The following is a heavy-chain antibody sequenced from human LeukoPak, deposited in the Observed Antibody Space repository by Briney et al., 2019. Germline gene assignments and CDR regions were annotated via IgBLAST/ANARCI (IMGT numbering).Heavy chain of an antibody. CDR2: IKNDGSER. CDR3: ATDRGWRTSGYYLYYFEY. CDR1: GFVFRNYF. J-gene: IGHJ4*02. Sequence: GGSMRLSCAASGFVFRNYFMSWVRQAPGKGLEWVASIKNDGSERYYVDSVRGRYTISRDNTKNSLFLQMSSLRAEDTAVYYCATDRGWRTSGYYLYYFEYWGQGTLVTFSS. D-gene: IGHD3-3*01. V-gene: IGHV3-7*01.